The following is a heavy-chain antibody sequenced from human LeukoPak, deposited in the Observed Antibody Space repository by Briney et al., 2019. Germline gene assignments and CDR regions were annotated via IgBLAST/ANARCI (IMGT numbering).Heavy chain of an antibody. D-gene: IGHD3-16*01. V-gene: IGHV3-23*01. Sequence: GGSLRLSCAASGFTFSSHGMNWVRQAPGKGLEWVSGISPNGVITYYADSVKGRFTISRDNSKGTVYLQMNSLRPEDTAIYYCAKDDAWGRYKDWGQGTLVTVSS. CDR1: GFTFSSHG. J-gene: IGHJ1*01. CDR2: ISPNGVIT. CDR3: AKDDAWGRYKD.